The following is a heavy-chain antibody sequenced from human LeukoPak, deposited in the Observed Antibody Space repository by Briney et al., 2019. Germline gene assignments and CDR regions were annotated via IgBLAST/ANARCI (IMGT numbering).Heavy chain of an antibody. V-gene: IGHV3-7*04. D-gene: IGHD6-13*01. Sequence: GGSLRLSCAASGFTFSNSAMSWVRQAPGKGLEWVANIKQDGSEKYSVDSVKGRFTISRDNAKNSLYLQMNSLRAEDTAVYYCARGHSSTWYSYPFDYWGQGTLVTVSS. CDR3: ARGHSSTWYSYPFDY. CDR2: IKQDGSEK. J-gene: IGHJ4*02. CDR1: GFTFSNSA.